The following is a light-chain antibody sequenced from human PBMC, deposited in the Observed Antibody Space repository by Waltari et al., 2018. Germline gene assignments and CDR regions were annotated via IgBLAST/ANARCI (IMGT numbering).Light chain of an antibody. CDR3: AAWDDSLRSVL. Sequence: QSVLTQPPPASGTPGQRVIISCSGSSSNIGSNYVYWYQQVPGTAPKLLIYKNNQRPSGVPDRFSGSKSGTSASLVISGLQSEDEADYYCAAWDDSLRSVLFGGGTKLTVL. V-gene: IGLV1-47*01. CDR1: SSNIGSNY. CDR2: KNN. J-gene: IGLJ2*01.